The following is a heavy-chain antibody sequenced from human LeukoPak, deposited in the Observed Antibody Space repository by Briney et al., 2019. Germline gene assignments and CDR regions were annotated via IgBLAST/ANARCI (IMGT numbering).Heavy chain of an antibody. J-gene: IGHJ4*02. CDR3: ARVAGYSSSWYDY. V-gene: IGHV1-2*02. CDR1: GYTFTGYY. CDR2: INPNSGGT. D-gene: IGHD6-13*01. Sequence: ASVKVSCKASGYTFTGYYMHRVRQAPGQGLEWMGWINPNSGGTNYAQKFQGRVTMTRDTSISTAYMELSRLRSDDTAVYYCARVAGYSSSWYDYWGQGTLVTVSS.